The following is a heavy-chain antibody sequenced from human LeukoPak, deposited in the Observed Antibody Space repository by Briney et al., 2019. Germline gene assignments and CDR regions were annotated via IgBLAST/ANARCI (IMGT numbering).Heavy chain of an antibody. CDR3: ARDTYTAMDVYWYFDL. CDR1: GYTFTSYA. CDR2: IIPIFGTA. V-gene: IGHV1-69*13. Sequence: ASVKVSCKASGYTFTSYAISWVRQAPGQGLEWMGGIIPIFGTANYAQKFQGRVTITADESTSTAYMELSSLRSEDTAVYYCARDTYTAMDVYWYFDLWGRGTLVTVSS. J-gene: IGHJ2*01. D-gene: IGHD5-18*01.